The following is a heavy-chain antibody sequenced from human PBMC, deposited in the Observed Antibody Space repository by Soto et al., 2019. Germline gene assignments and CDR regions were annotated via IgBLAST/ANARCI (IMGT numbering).Heavy chain of an antibody. J-gene: IGHJ2*01. CDR3: ARRPHGDCYFDF. D-gene: IGHD1-1*01. CDR1: GFSFDDYA. Sequence: EVQLVESGGGLVQPGRSLRLSCAASGFSFDDYAMHWVRQTPGKGLEWVSGISWNSNNIGYADSMKGRFAISRDNAKKSVYLQMNSLRIEDTALYYCARRPHGDCYFDFWGRGTLVTVSS. V-gene: IGHV3-9*01. CDR2: ISWNSNNI.